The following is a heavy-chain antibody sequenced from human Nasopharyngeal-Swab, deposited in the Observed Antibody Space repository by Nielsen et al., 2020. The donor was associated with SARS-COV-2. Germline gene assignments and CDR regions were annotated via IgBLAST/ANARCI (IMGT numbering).Heavy chain of an antibody. CDR3: ARNDSSGYGY. CDR2: INPNSGGT. J-gene: IGHJ4*02. V-gene: IGHV1-2*06. Sequence: WVRQAPGQGLEWMGRINPNSGGTNYTQKFQGRVTMTRDTSIRTAYMELSRLRSDDTAVYYCARNDSSGYGYWGQGTLVTVSS. D-gene: IGHD3-22*01.